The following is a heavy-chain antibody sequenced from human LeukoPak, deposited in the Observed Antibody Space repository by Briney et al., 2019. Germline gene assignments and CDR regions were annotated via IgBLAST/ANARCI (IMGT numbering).Heavy chain of an antibody. CDR2: TYYRSKWYN. V-gene: IGHV6-1*01. J-gene: IGHJ6*04. D-gene: IGHD3-22*01. CDR1: GDSVSSNSAA. CDR3: ARAPYYYDSSGYHYYYYYGMDV. Sequence: SQTLSLTCAISGDSVSSNSAAWNWIRQSPSRGLEWLGRTYYRSKWYNDYAVSVKSRITINPDTSKSQFSLQLNSVTPEDTAVYYCARAPYYYDSSGYHYYYYYGMDVGGKGTTVTVSS.